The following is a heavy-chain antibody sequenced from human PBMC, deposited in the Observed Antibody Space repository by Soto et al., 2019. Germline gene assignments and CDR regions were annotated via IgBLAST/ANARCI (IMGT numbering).Heavy chain of an antibody. V-gene: IGHV3-23*01. CDR1: GFTFSNYP. CDR3: ASLGYSGYDFAFDI. J-gene: IGHJ3*02. CDR2: ISGSGETP. D-gene: IGHD5-12*01. Sequence: EVQLLESGGGLVQPGGSLRLSCAASGFTFSNYPMSWVRQAPGKGLEWVSGISGSGETPYYADSVKGRFTISRDNYKNTLYLQMNSLRAEDTAVYYCASLGYSGYDFAFDIWGQGTMVTVSS.